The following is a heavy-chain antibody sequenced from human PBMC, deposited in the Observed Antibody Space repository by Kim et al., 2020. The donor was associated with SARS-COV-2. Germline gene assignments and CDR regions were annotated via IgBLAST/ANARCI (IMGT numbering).Heavy chain of an antibody. Sequence: SETLSLTCTVSGGSISSGDYYWSWIRQPPGKGLEWIGYIYYSGSTYYNPSLKSRVTISVDTSKNQFSLKLSSVTAADTAVYYCARVPPQVDYGSGSYYYYFDYWGQGTLVTVSS. CDR1: GGSISSGDYY. CDR2: IYYSGST. CDR3: ARVPPQVDYGSGSYYYYFDY. D-gene: IGHD3-10*01. V-gene: IGHV4-30-4*01. J-gene: IGHJ4*02.